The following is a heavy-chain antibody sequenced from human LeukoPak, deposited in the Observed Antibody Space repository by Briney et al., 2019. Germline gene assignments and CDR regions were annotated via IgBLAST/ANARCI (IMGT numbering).Heavy chain of an antibody. D-gene: IGHD3-16*01. CDR2: MNSGGTTI. J-gene: IGHJ4*01. V-gene: IGHV3-74*01. CDR1: GLSISGYW. CDR3: IREVQVRASASLGL. Sequence: GGSLRLSCAASGLSISGYWMHWVRQAAGEGLVWVSRMNSGGTTINYADSVKGRLTISRDNVDNTLHLQMNSLRVEDTAVYYCIREVQVRASASLGLWGQGTLVTVSS.